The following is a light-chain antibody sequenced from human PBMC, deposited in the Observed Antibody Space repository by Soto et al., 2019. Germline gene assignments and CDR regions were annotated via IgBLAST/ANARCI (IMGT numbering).Light chain of an antibody. Sequence: DLQMAQSPSSLSASVGDRVTITCRASQTISSYLNWKQQKPGKAPKLLIYATSYLQSGVQSRFSGSASGTDFTLTISGLQREDFATYYCRQTYRTPPTFGQRTKVEIK. J-gene: IGKJ1*01. CDR3: RQTYRTPPT. CDR1: QTISSY. CDR2: ATS. V-gene: IGKV1-39*01.